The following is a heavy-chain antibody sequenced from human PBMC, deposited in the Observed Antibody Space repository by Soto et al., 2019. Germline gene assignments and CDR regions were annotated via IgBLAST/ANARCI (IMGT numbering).Heavy chain of an antibody. CDR2: ISGSGGST. J-gene: IGHJ3*02. V-gene: IGHV3-23*01. CDR1: GFTFSSYA. Sequence: GGSLRLSCAASGFTFSSYAMSWARQAPGKGLEWVSAISGSGGSTYYADSVKGRFTISRDNSKNTLYLQMNSLRAEDTAVYYCAKLGAVDIVATMTLGAFDIWGQGTMVTVSS. CDR3: AKLGAVDIVATMTLGAFDI. D-gene: IGHD5-12*01.